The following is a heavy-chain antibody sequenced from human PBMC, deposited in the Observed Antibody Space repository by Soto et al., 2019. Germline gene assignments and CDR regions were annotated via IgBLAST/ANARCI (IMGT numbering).Heavy chain of an antibody. CDR1: GFTFNRYA. J-gene: IGHJ5*01. D-gene: IGHD1-26*01. V-gene: IGHV3-23*01. CDR3: AKGKISTTTYTSFDS. CDR2: IIDDGGRA. Sequence: GGSLRLSCSASGFTFNRYAMSWVRQAPGKGLEWVSAIIDDGGRAYYADSVKGRFTISRDNSKNTLSLQMNSLRAEDTAAYYCAKGKISTTTYTSFDSWGQGTLVTVSS.